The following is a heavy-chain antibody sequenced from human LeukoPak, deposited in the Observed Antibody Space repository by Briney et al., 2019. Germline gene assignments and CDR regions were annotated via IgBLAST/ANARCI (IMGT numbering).Heavy chain of an antibody. J-gene: IGHJ4*02. V-gene: IGHV3-23*01. CDR1: GFTFSTYA. D-gene: IGHD6-13*01. Sequence: GGALRLSCAASGFTFSTYAMSWVRQAPGKGLQWVSTISAIGGSTYYADSVKGRFTISRDNSKSTLYLQMNSLGAEDTAVYYCAIGGAAAADFDYWGQGTLVTVSS. CDR2: ISAIGGST. CDR3: AIGGAAAADFDY.